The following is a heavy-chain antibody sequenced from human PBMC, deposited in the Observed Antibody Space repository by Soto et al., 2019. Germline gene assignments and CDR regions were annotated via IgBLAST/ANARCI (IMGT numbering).Heavy chain of an antibody. CDR1: GDAIGSGNKY. D-gene: IGHD3-16*01. Sequence: SDTLYLTCIVSGDAIGSGNKYWSWIRHAPGKGLEWIGYIFSSGTTYYNPSLKSRLTMSLDTSHNQFSLKLNSVTAADTAVYFCARVPSPFDFYYAMDVWGQGTTVTVSS. CDR2: IFSSGTT. V-gene: IGHV4-30-4*02. CDR3: ARVPSPFDFYYAMDV. J-gene: IGHJ6*02.